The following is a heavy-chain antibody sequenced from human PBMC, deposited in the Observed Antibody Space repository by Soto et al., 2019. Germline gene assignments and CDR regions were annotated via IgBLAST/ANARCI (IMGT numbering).Heavy chain of an antibody. J-gene: IGHJ1*01. CDR3: TGGFCTGRTCYSGYFQT. V-gene: IGHV3-73*02. D-gene: IGHD2-15*01. CDR2: IRSKANDYAT. CDR1: GFTFSGST. Sequence: EVQLVQSGGGLVQPGGSLKLSCAASGFTFSGSTVHWVRQASGEGLQWVGRIRSKANDYATTYIASVKGRFTISRDDSRNTAYPQMSDLKTEDTAVYYLTGGFCTGRTCYSGYFQTWGPGALVTVFS.